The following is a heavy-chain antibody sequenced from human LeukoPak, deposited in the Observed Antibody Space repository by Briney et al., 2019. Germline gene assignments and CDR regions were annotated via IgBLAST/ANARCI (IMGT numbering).Heavy chain of an antibody. CDR2: IKQDGSEK. CDR3: ARTYYYDSSGYYYPLYYFDY. Sequence: PGGSLRLSCAASGFTFSSYWMSWVRQAPGKGLEWVANIKQDGSEKYYVDSVKGRFTISRDNAKNSLYLQMNSLRAEDTAVYYCARTYYYDSSGYYYPLYYFDYWGQGTLVTVSS. CDR1: GFTFSSYW. J-gene: IGHJ4*02. D-gene: IGHD3-22*01. V-gene: IGHV3-7*01.